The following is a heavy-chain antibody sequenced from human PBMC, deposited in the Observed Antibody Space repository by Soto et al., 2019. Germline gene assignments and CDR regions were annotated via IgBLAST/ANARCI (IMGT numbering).Heavy chain of an antibody. CDR2: IWYDGSNK. CDR3: ARGGGQLWSGTPHY. D-gene: IGHD5-18*01. J-gene: IGHJ4*02. CDR1: GFTFSSYG. V-gene: IGHV3-33*01. Sequence: GGSLRLSCAASGFTFSSYGMHWVRQAPGKGLEWVAVIWYDGSNKYYADSVKGRFTISRDNSKNTLYLQMNSLRAEDTAVYYCARGGGQLWSGTPHYWGQGTLVTVSS.